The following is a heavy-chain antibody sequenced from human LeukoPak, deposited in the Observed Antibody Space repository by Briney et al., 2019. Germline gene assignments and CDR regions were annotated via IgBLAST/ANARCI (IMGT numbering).Heavy chain of an antibody. CDR2: IIPIFGTA. Sequence: SVKVSCKASGGTFSSYAISWVRQAPGQGLEWMGGIIPIFGTANYAQKFQGRVTITADKSTSTAYMELSSLRSEDTAVYYCARDLSGYSYVEGSDWGQGTLVTVSS. CDR1: GGTFSSYA. V-gene: IGHV1-69*06. CDR3: ARDLSGYSYVEGSD. D-gene: IGHD5-18*01. J-gene: IGHJ4*02.